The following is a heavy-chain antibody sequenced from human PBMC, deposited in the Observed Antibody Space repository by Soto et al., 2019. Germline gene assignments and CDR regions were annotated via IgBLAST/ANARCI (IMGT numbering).Heavy chain of an antibody. Sequence: TLSLTCTVSGDCLSSGGHYWSWIRQHPGKGLEWIGHIYDSVNTYYSPSLRSRVTISADMSKNQFSLNLRSVTAADTAVYYCARVDHRGYFAILTDYWGQGTLVTVSS. CDR2: IYDSVNT. CDR1: GDCLSSGGHY. D-gene: IGHD3-9*01. J-gene: IGHJ4*02. CDR3: ARVDHRGYFAILTDY. V-gene: IGHV4-31*03.